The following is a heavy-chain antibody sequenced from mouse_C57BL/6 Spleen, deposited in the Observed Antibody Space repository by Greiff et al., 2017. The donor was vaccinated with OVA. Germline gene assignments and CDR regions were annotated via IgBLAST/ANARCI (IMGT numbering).Heavy chain of an antibody. V-gene: IGHV1-50*01. D-gene: IGHD1-1*01. J-gene: IGHJ1*03. CDR1: GYTFTSYW. CDR2: IDPSDSYT. CDR3: ARLYYYGSSRYFDV. Sequence: QVQLQQPGAELVKPGASVKLSCKASGYTFTSYWMQWVKQRPGQGLEWIGEIDPSDSYTNYNQKFKGKATLTVDTSSSTAYMQLSSLTSEDSAVYYCARLYYYGSSRYFDVWGTGTTVTVSS.